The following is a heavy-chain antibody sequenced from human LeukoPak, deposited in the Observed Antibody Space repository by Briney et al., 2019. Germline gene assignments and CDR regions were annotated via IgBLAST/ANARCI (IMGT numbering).Heavy chain of an antibody. CDR3: ARGDHSSGYYYPPQPFDY. V-gene: IGHV4-61*08. Sequence: PSETLSLTCTVSGGSISSGGYYWSWIRQHPGKGLEWIGYIYYSGGTNYNPSLKSRVTISVDTSKNQFSLKLSSVTAADTAVYYCARGDHSSGYYYPPQPFDYWGQGTLVTVSS. D-gene: IGHD3-22*01. CDR1: GGSISSGGYY. CDR2: IYYSGGT. J-gene: IGHJ4*02.